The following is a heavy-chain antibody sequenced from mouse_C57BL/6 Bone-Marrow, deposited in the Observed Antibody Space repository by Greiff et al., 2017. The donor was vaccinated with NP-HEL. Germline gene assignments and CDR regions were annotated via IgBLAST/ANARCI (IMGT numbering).Heavy chain of an antibody. Sequence: EVKLVESGGGLVQPGGSLKLSCAASGFTFSDYYMYWVRQTPEKRLEWVAYISNGGGSTYYPDTVKGRFTISRDNAKNTLYLQMSRLKSEDTAMYYCARRVNWAWFAYWGQGTLVTVSA. D-gene: IGHD4-1*01. CDR3: ARRVNWAWFAY. J-gene: IGHJ3*01. CDR2: ISNGGGST. V-gene: IGHV5-12*01. CDR1: GFTFSDYY.